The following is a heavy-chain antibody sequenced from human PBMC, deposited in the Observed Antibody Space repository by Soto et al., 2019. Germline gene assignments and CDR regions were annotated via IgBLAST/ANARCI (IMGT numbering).Heavy chain of an antibody. CDR1: RGSIDGYY. D-gene: IGHD2-21*02. CDR2: MYNSGST. Sequence: SGTLSLTCTVPRGSIDGYYWSWIRRPPGKGLEWIGYMYNSGSTVYNPPFKSRVTISVDTYKNQFSLKLSSVTAADTAIYYCARDLWGYCGTNCYPLDVWGQGTTVTVS. J-gene: IGHJ6*02. CDR3: ARDLWGYCGTNCYPLDV. V-gene: IGHV4-59*01.